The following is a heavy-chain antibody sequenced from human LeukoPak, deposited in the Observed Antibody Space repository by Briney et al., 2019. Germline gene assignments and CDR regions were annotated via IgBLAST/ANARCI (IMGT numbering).Heavy chain of an antibody. J-gene: IGHJ3*02. CDR1: GGSISSYY. CDR3: AREVVYYDSSGWDHDAFDI. V-gene: IGHV4-59*01. Sequence: SETLSLTCTVSGGSISSYYWSWIRQPPGKGLEWIGYIYYSGSTNYNPSLKSRVTISVDTSKNQFSLKLSSVTAADTAAYYCAREVVYYDSSGWDHDAFDIWGQGTMVTVSS. D-gene: IGHD3-22*01. CDR2: IYYSGST.